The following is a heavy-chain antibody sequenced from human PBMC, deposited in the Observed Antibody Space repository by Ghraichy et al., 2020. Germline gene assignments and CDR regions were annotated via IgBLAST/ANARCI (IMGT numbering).Heavy chain of an antibody. CDR1: GFTFSSYG. D-gene: IGHD1-26*01. J-gene: IGHJ4*02. CDR2: IWYDGSNK. CDR3: ARDQEYSGSYLSQY. V-gene: IGHV3-33*01. Sequence: GGSLRLSCAASGFTFSSYGMHWVRQAPGKGLEWVAVIWYDGSNKYYADSVKGRFTISRDNSKNTLYLQMNSLRAEDTAVYYCARDQEYSGSYLSQYWGQGTLVTVSS.